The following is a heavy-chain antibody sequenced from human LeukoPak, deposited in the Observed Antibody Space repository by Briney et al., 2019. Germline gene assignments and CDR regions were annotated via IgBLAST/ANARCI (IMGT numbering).Heavy chain of an antibody. D-gene: IGHD3-22*01. CDR2: IYYSGST. CDR3: ARHFDSSGYYSDGDWFDP. V-gene: IGHV4-31*03. CDR1: GGSISSGGYY. J-gene: IGHJ5*02. Sequence: PSETLSLTCTVSGGSISSGGYYWSWIRQHPGKGLEWIGYIYYSGSTYYNPSLKSRVTISVDTSKNQFSLKLSSVTAADTAVYYCARHFDSSGYYSDGDWFDPWGQGTLVTVSS.